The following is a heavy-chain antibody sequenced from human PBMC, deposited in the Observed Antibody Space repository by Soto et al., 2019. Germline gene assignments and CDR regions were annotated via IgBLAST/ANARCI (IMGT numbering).Heavy chain of an antibody. D-gene: IGHD3-22*01. J-gene: IGHJ4*02. CDR1: GFTFSSYW. V-gene: IGHV3-74*01. Sequence: GGSLSLSCAASGFTFSSYWMHWVRQAPGKGLVWVSRINSDGSSTSYADSVKGRFTISRDNAKNTLYLQMNSLRAEDTAVYYCAAADYYDSSGSDFDYWGQGTLVTVSS. CDR3: AAADYYDSSGSDFDY. CDR2: INSDGSST.